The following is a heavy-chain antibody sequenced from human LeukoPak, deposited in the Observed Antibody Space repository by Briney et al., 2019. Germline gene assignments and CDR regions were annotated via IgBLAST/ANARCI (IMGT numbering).Heavy chain of an antibody. J-gene: IGHJ4*02. D-gene: IGHD2-15*01. V-gene: IGHV1-46*01. CDR2: LNPSGGST. CDR3: ARAPAGYCSGGSCATFDY. CDR1: GYTFTSYY. Sequence: GASVKVSCKASGYTFTSYYMLWVRQAPGQGLEWMGILNPSGGSTSYAQKFQGRVTMTRDTSTSTVYMELSSLRSEDTAVYYCARAPAGYCSGGSCATFDYWGQGTLVTVSS.